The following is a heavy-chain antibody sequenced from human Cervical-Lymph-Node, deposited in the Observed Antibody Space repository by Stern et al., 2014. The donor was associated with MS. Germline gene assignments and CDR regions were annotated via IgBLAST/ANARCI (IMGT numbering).Heavy chain of an antibody. V-gene: IGHV5-51*01. D-gene: IGHD4-17*01. Sequence: QLVQSGAEVKKPGESLKISCTGSGYSFTSYWIGWVRQMPGKGLEWMGIIYPGDSDTRNTSSFHCPATLTAHQAITRAYLHLSSLKASDTAMYYCARQPALDYGDYATHDYWGQGTLVTVSS. CDR2: IYPGDSDT. J-gene: IGHJ4*02. CDR3: ARQPALDYGDYATHDY. CDR1: GYSFTSYW.